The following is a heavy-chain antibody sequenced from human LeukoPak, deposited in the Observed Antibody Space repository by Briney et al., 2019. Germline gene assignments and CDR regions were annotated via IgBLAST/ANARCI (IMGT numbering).Heavy chain of an antibody. CDR2: IYHSGST. V-gene: IGHV4-38-2*02. D-gene: IGHD3-10*01. CDR1: GYSISSGYY. CDR3: AREAPYYGSGEGYFDY. Sequence: SETLSLTCTVSGYSISSGYYWGWIRQPPGKGLEWIGSIYHSGSTYYNPSLKSRVTISVDTSKNQFSLKLSSVTAADTAVYYCAREAPYYGSGEGYFDYWGQGTLVTVSS. J-gene: IGHJ4*02.